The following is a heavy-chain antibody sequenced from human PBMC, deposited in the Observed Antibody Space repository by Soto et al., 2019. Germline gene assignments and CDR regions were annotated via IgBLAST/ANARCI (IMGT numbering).Heavy chain of an antibody. Sequence: PGGSLRLSCAASGFTFSSYSMNWVRQAPGKGLEWVSSISSSSYIYYADSVKGRFTISRDKAKTTLYLQMNSMRAADTAVYYCARDVYCCGSRRHLRDYYYGMDVWGQGTTVTVSS. CDR1: GFTFSSYS. CDR2: ISSSSYI. CDR3: ARDVYCCGSRRHLRDYYYGMDV. J-gene: IGHJ6*02. D-gene: IGHD2-15*01. V-gene: IGHV3-21*01.